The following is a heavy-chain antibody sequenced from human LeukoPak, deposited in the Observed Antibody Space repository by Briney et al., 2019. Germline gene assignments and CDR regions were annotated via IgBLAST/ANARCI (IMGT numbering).Heavy chain of an antibody. CDR1: GYTFTSYD. J-gene: IGHJ5*02. D-gene: IGHD3-3*01. Sequence: ASVKVSCKASGYTFTSYDINWVRQATGQGLEWMGWMNPNSGNTGYAQKFQGRVTITRNTSISTAYMELSSLRSEDTAVYYCARGDYDFWSGYSYNWFDPWGQGTLVTVSS. CDR2: MNPNSGNT. CDR3: ARGDYDFWSGYSYNWFDP. V-gene: IGHV1-8*03.